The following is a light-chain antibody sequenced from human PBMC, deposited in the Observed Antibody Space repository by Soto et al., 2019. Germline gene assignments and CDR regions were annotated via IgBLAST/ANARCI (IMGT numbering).Light chain of an antibody. Sequence: EIVLTQSPGTLSLSPGDRATLSCRASQSVSSSYLAWYQQRPGQAPRLLIYGASSRATGIPDRFSGGGSGTDFTLTISRLEPEDFAVYYCQQYAVHPKTFGQGTKVDIK. CDR1: QSVSSSY. CDR2: GAS. V-gene: IGKV3-20*01. J-gene: IGKJ1*01. CDR3: QQYAVHPKT.